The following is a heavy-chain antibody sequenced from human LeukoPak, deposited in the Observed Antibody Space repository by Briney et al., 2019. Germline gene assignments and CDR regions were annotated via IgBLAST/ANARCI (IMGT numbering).Heavy chain of an antibody. CDR3: ATSRVDFGGNPLRPLPHNYGMDI. CDR1: GFTFSSYS. V-gene: IGHV3-21*01. J-gene: IGHJ6*02. D-gene: IGHD4-23*01. Sequence: GSLRLSCAASGFTFSSYSMNWVRQAPGKGLEWVSSISSSSSYIYYADSVKGRFTISRDNAKNSLYLQMNSLRAEDTAVYYCATSRVDFGGNPLRPLPHNYGMDIWGQGTTVTVSS. CDR2: ISSSSSYI.